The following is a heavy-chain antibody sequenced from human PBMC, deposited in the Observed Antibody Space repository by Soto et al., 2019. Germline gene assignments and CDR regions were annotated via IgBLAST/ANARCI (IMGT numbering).Heavy chain of an antibody. D-gene: IGHD3-22*01. CDR2: MNPNSGNS. V-gene: IGHV1-8*01. J-gene: IGHJ4*02. CDR1: GYTFTKSD. Sequence: ASVKVSCKASGYTFTKSDINCVRQATGQGLEWVGWMNPNSGNSGCAQKFQGRVTMTRNTSISTAYMELSSLRSEDTAVYYCAKAGGAFYGSRGFYSYYFDYWGLGTLVTVSS. CDR3: AKAGGAFYGSRGFYSYYFDY.